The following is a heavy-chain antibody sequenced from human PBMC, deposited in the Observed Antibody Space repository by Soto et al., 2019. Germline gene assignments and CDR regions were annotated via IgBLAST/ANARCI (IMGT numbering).Heavy chain of an antibody. CDR2: IIPIFGTA. J-gene: IGHJ6*02. Sequence: QVQLVQSGAEVKKPGSSVKVSCKASGGTFSSYAISWVRQAPGQGLEWMGGIIPIFGTANYAQKFQGRVTITADESTSPASKERSSRGSEDTAGYYCSREDYYDSSGYPTLSGMDVWGQGTTVTVSS. CDR1: GGTFSSYA. CDR3: SREDYYDSSGYPTLSGMDV. V-gene: IGHV1-69*01. D-gene: IGHD3-22*01.